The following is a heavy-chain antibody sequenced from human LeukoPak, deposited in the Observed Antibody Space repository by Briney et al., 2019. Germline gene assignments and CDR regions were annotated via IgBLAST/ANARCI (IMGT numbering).Heavy chain of an antibody. CDR3: AREGDGSGGHDWFDP. D-gene: IGHD3-10*01. J-gene: IGHJ5*02. V-gene: IGHV4-59*12. CDR2: IYYSGST. CDR1: GGSISSYY. Sequence: SETLSLTCTVSGGSISSYYWSWIRQPPGKGLEWIGYIYYSGSTNYNPSLKSRVTISVDTSKNQFSLKLSSVTAADTAVYYCAREGDGSGGHDWFDPWGQGTLVTVSS.